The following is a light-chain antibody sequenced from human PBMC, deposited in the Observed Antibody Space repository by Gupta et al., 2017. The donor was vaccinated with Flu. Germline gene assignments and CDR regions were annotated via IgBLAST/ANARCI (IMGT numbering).Light chain of an antibody. Sequence: QSVLTQPPSASGTPGQRVTIPCSGSSSNIGTNSVDWYRQLPGTAPKLLIYATNQRPSGVPDRFSGSKSDTSASLAISGLQSEDESDYYCSAWDDTLQGPVFGGGTKLTVL. CDR1: SSNIGTNS. CDR3: SAWDDTLQGPV. J-gene: IGLJ3*02. CDR2: ATN. V-gene: IGLV1-44*01.